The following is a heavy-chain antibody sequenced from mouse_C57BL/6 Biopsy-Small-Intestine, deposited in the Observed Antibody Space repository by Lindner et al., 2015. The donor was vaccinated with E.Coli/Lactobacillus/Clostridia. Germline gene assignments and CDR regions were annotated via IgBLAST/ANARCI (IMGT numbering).Heavy chain of an antibody. V-gene: IGHV10-1*01. J-gene: IGHJ1*03. CDR1: GFSFNTYA. CDR2: IRSKSNNYAT. CDR3: VRETTVDWYFDV. Sequence: EVQLQESGGGLVQPKGSLKLSCAASGFSFNTYAMNWVRQAPGKGLEWVARIRSKSNNYATYYADSVKDRFTISRDDSESMLYLQMNNLKTEDTAMYYCVRETTVDWYFDVWGTGTTVTVSS. D-gene: IGHD1-1*01.